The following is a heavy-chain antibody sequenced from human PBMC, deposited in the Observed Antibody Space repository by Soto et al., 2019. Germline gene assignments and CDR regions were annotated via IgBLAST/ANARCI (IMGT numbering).Heavy chain of an antibody. J-gene: IGHJ4*02. CDR2: INTYNGNT. V-gene: IGHV1-18*01. CDR1: GYTFTSYG. Sequence: QVQLVQSGAEVKKPGASVKVSCKSSGYTFTSYGISWVRQAPGQGLEWMGWINTYNGNTNYAQKLQGRVTMTTDTPTSTAYMALRSLRPDDPAVYYCAREGASGRGGLDYWGQGTLVTVSS. D-gene: IGHD6-19*01. CDR3: AREGASGRGGLDY.